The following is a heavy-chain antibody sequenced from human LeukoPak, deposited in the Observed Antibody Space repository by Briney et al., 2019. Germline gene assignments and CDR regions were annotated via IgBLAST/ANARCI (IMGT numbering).Heavy chain of an antibody. CDR3: AKARGYSGYDSHAFDI. V-gene: IGHV3-23*01. D-gene: IGHD5-12*01. J-gene: IGHJ3*02. CDR2: ISGSGGST. Sequence: GGSLRLSCAASGFTFSNAWMSWVRQAPGKGLEWVSAISGSGGSTYYADSVKGRFTISRDNSKNTLYLQMNSLRAEDTAVYYCAKARGYSGYDSHAFDIWGQGTMVTVSS. CDR1: GFTFSNAW.